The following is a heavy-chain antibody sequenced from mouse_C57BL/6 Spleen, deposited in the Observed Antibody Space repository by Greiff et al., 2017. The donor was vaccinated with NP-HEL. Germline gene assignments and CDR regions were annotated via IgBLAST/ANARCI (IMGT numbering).Heavy chain of an antibody. D-gene: IGHD1-1*01. Sequence: QVTLKESGPGILQPSQTLSLTCSFSGFSLSTFGMGVGWIRQPSGKGLEWLAHIWWDDDKYYNPALKSRLTISKDTSKNQVFLKIANVDTADTATYYCAVIYYYGSSPPIYAMDYWGQGTSVTVSS. J-gene: IGHJ4*01. CDR3: AVIYYYGSSPPIYAMDY. CDR2: IWWDDDK. V-gene: IGHV8-8*01. CDR1: GFSLSTFGMG.